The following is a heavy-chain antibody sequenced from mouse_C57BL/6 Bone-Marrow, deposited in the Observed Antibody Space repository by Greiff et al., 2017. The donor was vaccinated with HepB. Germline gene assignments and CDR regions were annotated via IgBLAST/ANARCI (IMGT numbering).Heavy chain of an antibody. CDR2: IDPENGDT. CDR1: GFNIKDDY. Sequence: VQLQQSGAELVRPGASVKLSCTASGFNIKDDYMHWVKQRPEQGLEWIGLIDPENGDTEYASKFQGKATITADTSSNTAYLQLSSLTSEDTAVYYCTPYYYGSAWGQGTTLTVSS. J-gene: IGHJ2*01. D-gene: IGHD1-1*01. V-gene: IGHV14-4*01. CDR3: TPYYYGSA.